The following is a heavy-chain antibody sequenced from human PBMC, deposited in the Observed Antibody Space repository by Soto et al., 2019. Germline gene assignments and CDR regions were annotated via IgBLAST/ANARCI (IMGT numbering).Heavy chain of an antibody. J-gene: IGHJ3*02. V-gene: IGHV4-30-2*01. D-gene: IGHD2-8*01. Sequence: QLQLQESGSGLVKPSQTLSLTCAVSGGSISSGGYSWSWIRQPPGKGLEWIGYIYHSGSTYYNPSLKCRVPIPVDRSKNQFPRKLGSVTAAGTAVYFCARERGGVFDIGGQGKMVTVSS. CDR2: IYHSGST. CDR1: GGSISSGGYS. CDR3: ARERGGVFDI.